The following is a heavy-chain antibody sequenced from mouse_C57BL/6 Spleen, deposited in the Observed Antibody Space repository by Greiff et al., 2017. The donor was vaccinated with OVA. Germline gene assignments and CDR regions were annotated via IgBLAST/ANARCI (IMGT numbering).Heavy chain of an antibody. CDR3: ARCGDYGSSYVWFAY. J-gene: IGHJ3*01. V-gene: IGHV1-76*01. D-gene: IGHD1-1*01. Sequence: QVQLKESGAELVRPGASVKLSCKASGYTFTDYYINWVKQRPGQGLEWIARIYPGSGNTYYNEKFKGKATLTAEKSSSTAYMQLSSLTSEDSAVYFCARCGDYGSSYVWFAYWGQGTLVTVSA. CDR1: GYTFTDYY. CDR2: IYPGSGNT.